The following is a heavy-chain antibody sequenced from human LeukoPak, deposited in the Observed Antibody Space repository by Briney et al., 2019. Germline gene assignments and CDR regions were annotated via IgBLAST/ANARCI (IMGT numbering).Heavy chain of an antibody. D-gene: IGHD3-22*01. CDR1: GISFSSHG. V-gene: IGHV3-33*01. CDR2: IWYDGSNI. Sequence: PGTSLRVSCVVSGISFSSHGMHWVRQAPGKGLEWVAVIWYDGSNIWYADSVKGRFTISRDNSKNTLYLQMNSLRAEDTALYYCARARNDYDSNGFSLLEYWGQGTLVTVSS. J-gene: IGHJ4*02. CDR3: ARARNDYDSNGFSLLEY.